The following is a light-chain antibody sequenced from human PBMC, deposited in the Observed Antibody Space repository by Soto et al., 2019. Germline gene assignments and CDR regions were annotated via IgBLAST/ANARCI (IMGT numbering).Light chain of an antibody. CDR1: TSNIGYAY. CDR2: SND. V-gene: IGLV1-47*01. CDR3: AAWDDSLSGPV. Sequence: QSVLTQPPSASGTPGQEVTISCSGTTSNIGYAYIHWYQQLPGTAPKLLIYSNDRRPSGVPDRFSGSKSGTSASLAISGLRSEDEADYYCAAWDDSLSGPVFGGGTKLT. J-gene: IGLJ3*02.